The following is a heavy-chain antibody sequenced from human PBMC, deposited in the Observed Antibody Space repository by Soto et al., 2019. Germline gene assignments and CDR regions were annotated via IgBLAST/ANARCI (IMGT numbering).Heavy chain of an antibody. CDR3: ARDMTTVTSFYYYGMDV. V-gene: IGHV1-69*01. CDR1: GGTFSSYA. Sequence: QVQLVQSGAEVKKPGSSVKVSCKASGGTFSSYAISWVRQAPGQGLEWMGGIIHIFGTANYAQKFQGRVKITADESTSTAYMELSSLRSEDTAVYYCARDMTTVTSFYYYGMDVWGQGTTVTVSS. J-gene: IGHJ6*02. CDR2: IIHIFGTA. D-gene: IGHD4-17*01.